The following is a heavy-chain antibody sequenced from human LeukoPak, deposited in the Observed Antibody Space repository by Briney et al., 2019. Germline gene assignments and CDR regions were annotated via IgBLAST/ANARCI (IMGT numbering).Heavy chain of an antibody. Sequence: QSGGSLRLSCAASGFTFSSYSMNWVRQAPGKGLEWVSYISSRSATIYYADSVKGRFTISRDNAKNSLYLQMNSLRAEDTALYYCARDVLEGAAAGSAPFDYWGQGTLVTVSS. J-gene: IGHJ4*02. D-gene: IGHD6-13*01. CDR1: GFTFSSYS. CDR2: ISSRSATI. V-gene: IGHV3-48*01. CDR3: ARDVLEGAAAGSAPFDY.